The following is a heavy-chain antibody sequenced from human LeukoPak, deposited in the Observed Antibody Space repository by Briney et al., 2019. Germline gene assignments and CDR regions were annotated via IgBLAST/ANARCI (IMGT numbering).Heavy chain of an antibody. CDR1: GFTFSSYG. CDR2: ISYDGSNK. D-gene: IGHD1-26*01. Sequence: GGSLRLSCAASGFTFSSYGMHWVRQAPGRGLVWVAVISYDGSNKYYADSVKGRFTISRDNSKNTLYLQMNSLRAEDTAVYYCAKIGEIVGATNGDYWGQGTLVTVSS. V-gene: IGHV3-30*18. J-gene: IGHJ4*02. CDR3: AKIGEIVGATNGDY.